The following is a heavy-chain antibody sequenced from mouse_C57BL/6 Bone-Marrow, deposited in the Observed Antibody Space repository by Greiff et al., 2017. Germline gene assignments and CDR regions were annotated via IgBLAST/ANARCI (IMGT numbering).Heavy chain of an antibody. V-gene: IGHV1-50*01. D-gene: IGHD1-1*01. CDR3: AREGCSPFAY. Sequence: QVQLQQPGAELVKPGASVKLSCKASGYTFTSYWMQWVKQRPGQGLEWIGEIDPSDSYTNYNQKFKGKATLTVDTSSSTAYMQLSSLTSEDSAVYYCAREGCSPFAYWGQGTLVTVSA. CDR1: GYTFTSYW. CDR2: IDPSDSYT. J-gene: IGHJ3*01.